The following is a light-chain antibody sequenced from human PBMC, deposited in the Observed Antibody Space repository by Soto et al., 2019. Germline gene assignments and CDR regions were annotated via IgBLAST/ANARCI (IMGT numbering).Light chain of an antibody. J-gene: IGKJ1*01. CDR3: QQYDTSPRT. CDR2: GAS. V-gene: IGKV3-20*01. CDR1: QSVSSNY. Sequence: MLTQSPGTLSLSPGERATLSCRASQSVSSNYLAWYQQKSGQSPRLLIYGASNRATGIPDRFSGSGSGTDFTLTIRRLEPEDFAVYYCQQYDTSPRTFGQGTKVEFK.